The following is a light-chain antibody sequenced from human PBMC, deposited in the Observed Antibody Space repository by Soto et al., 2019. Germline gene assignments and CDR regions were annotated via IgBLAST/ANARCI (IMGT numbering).Light chain of an antibody. V-gene: IGKV3D-15*01. J-gene: IGKJ2*01. Sequence: EIVMTQSPATLSVSPGERATLSCRASQSVSSNLAWYQQKPGQAPRLLIYGASSRATGIPDRFSGSGSGTDFTLTISRLEPEDFAVYYCQQYSNWPPYTFGQGTKVDIK. CDR1: QSVSSN. CDR3: QQYSNWPPYT. CDR2: GAS.